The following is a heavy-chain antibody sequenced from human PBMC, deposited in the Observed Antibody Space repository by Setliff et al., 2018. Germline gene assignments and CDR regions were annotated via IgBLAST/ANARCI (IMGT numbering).Heavy chain of an antibody. Sequence: GGSLRLSCAASGFSFSSYIINWVRQAPGKGLEWVSSISRSSNYISYADSVKGRFTVSRDNSKNTLYLQMNSLRAEDTAVYYCAKDPGDSSGSFEYWGQGTPVTVSS. D-gene: IGHD3-22*01. CDR3: AKDPGDSSGSFEY. J-gene: IGHJ4*02. CDR2: ISRSSNYI. V-gene: IGHV3-21*01. CDR1: GFSFSSYI.